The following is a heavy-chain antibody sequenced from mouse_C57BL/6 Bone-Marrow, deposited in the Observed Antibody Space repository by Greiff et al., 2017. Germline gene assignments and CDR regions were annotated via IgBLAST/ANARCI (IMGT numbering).Heavy chain of an antibody. V-gene: IGHV2-6*02. D-gene: IGHD3-1*01. CDR3: ARNDDEVGRRGYWYAMDY. CDR1: GFSLTSYG. CDR2: IWSDGST. J-gene: IGHJ4*01. Sequence: VKLMESGPGLVAPSQSLSITCTVSGFSLTSYGVHWVRQPPGKGLEWLVVIWSDGSTTYNSALKSRLSISKDNSKSQVFLKMNSLQTDNTAMYYCARNDDEVGRRGYWYAMDYWGQGTSVTVSS.